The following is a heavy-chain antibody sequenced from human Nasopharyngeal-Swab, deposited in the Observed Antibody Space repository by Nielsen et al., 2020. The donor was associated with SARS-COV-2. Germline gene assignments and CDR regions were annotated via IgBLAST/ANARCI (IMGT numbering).Heavy chain of an antibody. CDR2: ISYDGSNK. CDR1: GFTFISYS. V-gene: IGHV3-30*03. D-gene: IGHD3-3*01. CDR3: ARNTYYDFWSGYHYGMDV. J-gene: IGHJ6*02. Sequence: GESLKISCAASGFTFISYSMHWVRQAPGKGLEWVAVISYDGSNKYYADSVKGRFTISRDNSKNTLYLQMNSLRAEDTAVYYCARNTYYDFWSGYHYGMDVWGQGTTVTVSS.